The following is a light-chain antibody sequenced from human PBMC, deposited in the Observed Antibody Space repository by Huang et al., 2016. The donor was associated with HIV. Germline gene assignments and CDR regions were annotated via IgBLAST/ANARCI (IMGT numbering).Light chain of an antibody. CDR1: QCVSSNY. CDR2: AAS. J-gene: IGKJ4*01. V-gene: IGKV3-20*01. Sequence: EIVLTQSPGTLSLSPGERATLSCRASQCVSSNYLAWYQQKPGQAPRLLIYAASSRATGIPDRFCGSGSGTDFTFTISRLEPEDFAVYYCQQYGTSPSLTFGGGTKVEIK. CDR3: QQYGTSPSLT.